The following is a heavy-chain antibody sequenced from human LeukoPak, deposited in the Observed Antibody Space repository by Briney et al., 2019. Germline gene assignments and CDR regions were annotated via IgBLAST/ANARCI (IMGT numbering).Heavy chain of an antibody. J-gene: IGHJ6*02. V-gene: IGHV1-18*01. CDR1: GYTFTSYG. CDR3: ASGQPYSSSWYGMDV. Sequence: GASVKVSCKASGYTFTSYGISWVRQAPRQGLEWMGWISAYNGNTNYAQKLQGRVTMTTDTSTSTAYMELRSLRSDDTAVYYCASGQPYSSSWYGMDVWGQGTTVTVSS. CDR2: ISAYNGNT. D-gene: IGHD6-13*01.